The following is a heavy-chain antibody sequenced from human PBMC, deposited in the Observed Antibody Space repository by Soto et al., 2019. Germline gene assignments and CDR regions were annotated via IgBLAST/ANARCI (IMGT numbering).Heavy chain of an antibody. J-gene: IGHJ6*02. V-gene: IGHV1-8*01. CDR1: GYTFTSYD. CDR3: ARGGGWDSSGYYDYYYHFYGMDV. D-gene: IGHD3-22*01. Sequence: ASVKVSCKASGYTFTSYDINWVRQATGQGLEWKGRMNPNSGNTGYAQKFQGRVTMTRNTSISTAYMELSSLRSEDTAVYYCARGGGWDSSGYYDYYYHFYGMDVWGQGTTVTVSS. CDR2: MNPNSGNT.